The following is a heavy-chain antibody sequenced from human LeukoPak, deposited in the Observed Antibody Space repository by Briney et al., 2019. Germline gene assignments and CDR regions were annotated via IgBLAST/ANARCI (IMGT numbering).Heavy chain of an antibody. V-gene: IGHV3-53*01. D-gene: IGHD5-12*01. J-gene: IGHJ6*03. CDR3: AKDPYSGYDTFYYMDV. CDR2: IYSGGST. CDR1: GFTLSSNY. Sequence: GGSLRLSCAASGFTLSSNYMSWVRQAPGKGLEWVSVIYSGGSTYYADSVKGRFTISRDNSKNTLYLQRNSLRAEDTAVYYCAKDPYSGYDTFYYMDVWGKGTTVTVSS.